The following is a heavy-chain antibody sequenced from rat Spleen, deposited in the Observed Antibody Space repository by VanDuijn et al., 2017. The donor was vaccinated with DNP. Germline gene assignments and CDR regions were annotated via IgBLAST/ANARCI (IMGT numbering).Heavy chain of an antibody. CDR2: ISYDGRST. CDR3: AGRPPPTRGPFDY. CDR1: GFIFSNYY. D-gene: IGHD1-4*01. J-gene: IGHJ2*01. V-gene: IGHV5-29*01. Sequence: EVQLVESGGGPVQPGRSLKLSCVASGFIFSNYYMAWVRQAPTKGLEWVATISYDGRSTYYRDSVKGRFTISRDNAKSTLYLQMDSLRSEDTATYYCAGRPPPTRGPFDYWGQGVTVTVSS.